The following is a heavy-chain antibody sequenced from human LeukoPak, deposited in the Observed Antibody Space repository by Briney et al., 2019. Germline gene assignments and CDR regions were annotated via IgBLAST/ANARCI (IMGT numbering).Heavy chain of an antibody. CDR3: ARDRSWLRIGSAFDI. CDR2: ISYDGSNK. V-gene: IGHV3-30*04. D-gene: IGHD5-12*01. CDR1: GFTFSSYA. Sequence: GRSLRLSCAASGFTFSSYAMHWVRQAPGKGLEWVALISYDGSNKYYADSVKGRFTISRDNSKNTLYLQMNSLRAEDTAVYYCARDRSWLRIGSAFDIWGQGTMVTVSS. J-gene: IGHJ3*02.